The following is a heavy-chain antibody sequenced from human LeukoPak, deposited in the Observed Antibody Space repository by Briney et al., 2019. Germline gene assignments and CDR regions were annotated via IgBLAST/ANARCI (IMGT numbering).Heavy chain of an antibody. J-gene: IGHJ4*02. Sequence: PSETLSLTCTVSGYSISSGYYWGWIRQPPGKGLEWIGSIYHSGSTYYNPTLKSRVTISVDTSKNQFSLKLSSVTAADTAVYYCARVAVAAVLWGQGTLVTVSS. CDR1: GYSISSGYY. D-gene: IGHD6-19*01. CDR2: IYHSGST. CDR3: ARVAVAAVL. V-gene: IGHV4-38-2*02.